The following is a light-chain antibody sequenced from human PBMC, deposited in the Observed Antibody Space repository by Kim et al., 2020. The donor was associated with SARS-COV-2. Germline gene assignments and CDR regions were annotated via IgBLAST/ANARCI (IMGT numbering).Light chain of an antibody. V-gene: IGKV3-11*01. Sequence: LSPGERATLSFRASQSVSSFLAWYQQKPGQAPRLLMYDASNRATGIPARFSGSGSGTDFTLTISSLEPEDFAVYYCQQRTNWPITFRQGTRLEIK. CDR1: QSVSSF. CDR3: QQRTNWPIT. J-gene: IGKJ5*01. CDR2: DAS.